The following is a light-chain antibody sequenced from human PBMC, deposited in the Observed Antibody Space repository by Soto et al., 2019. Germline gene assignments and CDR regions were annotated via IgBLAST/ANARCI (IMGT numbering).Light chain of an antibody. CDR1: QSLLHSDGKTY. V-gene: IGKV2-29*03. CDR3: MQAIDIPWT. Sequence: ILMTQTPLSLSIIPGQTASISCKSSQSLLHSDGKTYFYWYVQKAGQAPQPLIYEVSNRFSGVPERFSGSGSRTDFTLKISRMEADDVGIYYCMQAIDIPWTFGQGTRWIS. J-gene: IGKJ1*01. CDR2: EVS.